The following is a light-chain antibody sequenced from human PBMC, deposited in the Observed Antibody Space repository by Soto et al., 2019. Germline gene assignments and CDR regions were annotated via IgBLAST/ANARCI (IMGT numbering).Light chain of an antibody. Sequence: LNQRASVSASSRQWITNSCTGNSSDVGSYNYVSWYQQHPGKAPKLMIYDVSNRPSGVSNRFSGSKSGNTASLTISGLQAEDEDDYYCNSDTGSSTPYVFGTGTKVTVL. CDR3: NSDTGSSTPYV. CDR2: DVS. V-gene: IGLV2-14*03. CDR1: SSDVGSYNY. J-gene: IGLJ1*01.